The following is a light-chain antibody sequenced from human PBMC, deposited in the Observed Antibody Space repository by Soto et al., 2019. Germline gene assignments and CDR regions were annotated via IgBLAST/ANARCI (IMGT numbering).Light chain of an antibody. J-gene: IGLJ1*01. CDR2: EVS. CDR1: SIAIGAYNY. Sequence: QSVLTQPPSASGSPGQSVTISCTGTSIAIGAYNYVSWYQQHPGKVPKLMIYEVSKRPSGVPDRFSASKSGNTASLTVSGLQAEDEADYYCSSHGGANNFYVFGTGTKVTVL. CDR3: SSHGGANNFYV. V-gene: IGLV2-8*01.